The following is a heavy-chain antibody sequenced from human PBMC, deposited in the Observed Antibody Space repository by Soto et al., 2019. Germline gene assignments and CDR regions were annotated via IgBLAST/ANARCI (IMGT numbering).Heavy chain of an antibody. J-gene: IGHJ6*02. CDR2: IYYSGST. CDR1: GGSISSGDYY. Sequence: QVQLQESGPGLVKPSQTLSLTCTVSGGSISSGDYYWSWIRQPPGKGLEWIGYIYYSGSTYYNPSLKSRVTIPVDTSKNQFSLKRSSVTAADTAVYYCARVGILYYYYGMDVWGQGTTVTVSS. D-gene: IGHD2-15*01. V-gene: IGHV4-30-4*01. CDR3: ARVGILYYYYGMDV.